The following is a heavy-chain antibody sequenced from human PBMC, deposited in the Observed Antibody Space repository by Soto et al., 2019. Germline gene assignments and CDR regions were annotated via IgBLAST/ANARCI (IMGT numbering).Heavy chain of an antibody. V-gene: IGHV3-11*05. D-gene: IGHD6-13*01. CDR2: ISSSTSHT. CDR1: GFTFSDYY. Sequence: QVPLVESGGGLVKPGGSLRLSCAVSGFTFSDYYMTWIRQAPGTGLEWVSYISSSTSHTNYADSVKGRFTISRDNAKNSLLRQMNSLRAEDTAVYDCARGRGAAADYFDFWGQGTLVTVSS. J-gene: IGHJ4*02. CDR3: ARGRGAAADYFDF.